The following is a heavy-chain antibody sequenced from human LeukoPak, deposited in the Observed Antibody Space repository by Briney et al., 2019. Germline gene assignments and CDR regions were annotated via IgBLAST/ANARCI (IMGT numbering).Heavy chain of an antibody. CDR3: VRDRDWAFAY. Sequence: PGGSLRLSCAASAITFSGYHMNWVRQAPGKGLEWISYIGSGFNIYYADSVEGRFTISRDNAKNSLYLQMNSLGAEDTAVYYCVRDRDWAFAYWGQGTLVTVSS. D-gene: IGHD2-21*01. CDR1: AITFSGYH. V-gene: IGHV3-69-1*01. CDR2: IGSGFNI. J-gene: IGHJ4*02.